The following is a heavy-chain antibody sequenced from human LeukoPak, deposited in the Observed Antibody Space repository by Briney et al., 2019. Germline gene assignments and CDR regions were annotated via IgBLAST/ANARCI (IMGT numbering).Heavy chain of an antibody. CDR3: ARATLGKDAFDI. CDR1: GGSISSSSYY. J-gene: IGHJ3*02. V-gene: IGHV4-39*07. D-gene: IGHD2/OR15-2a*01. CDR2: IYYSGST. Sequence: SETLSLTCTVSGGSISSSSYYWGWIRQPPGKGLEWIGSIYYSGSTYYNPSLKSRVTISVDTSKNQFSLKLSSVTAADTAVYYCARATLGKDAFDIWGQGTMVTVSS.